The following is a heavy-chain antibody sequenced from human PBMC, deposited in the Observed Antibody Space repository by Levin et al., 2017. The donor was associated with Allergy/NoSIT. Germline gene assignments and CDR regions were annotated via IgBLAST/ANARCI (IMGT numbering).Heavy chain of an antibody. Sequence: PSETLSLTCSVSSGSFSSYFWSWIRQSPGKGLEWIGYMYSSGSTSYNPSLKSRATISVDTSKNQCSLKLSSVTAADTAVYYCARGPDSKKLGYWGQGTLVTVSS. CDR2: MYSSGST. V-gene: IGHV4-59*01. J-gene: IGHJ4*02. CDR1: SGSFSSYF. CDR3: ARGPDSKKLGY. D-gene: IGHD6-13*01.